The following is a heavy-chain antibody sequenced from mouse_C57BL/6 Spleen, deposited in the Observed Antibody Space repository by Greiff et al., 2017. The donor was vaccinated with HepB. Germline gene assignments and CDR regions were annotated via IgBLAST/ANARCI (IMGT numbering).Heavy chain of an antibody. J-gene: IGHJ4*01. Sequence: QVTLKECGPGILQPSQTLSLTCSFSGFSLSTFGMGVGWIRQPSGKGLEWLAHIWWDDDKYYNPALKSRLTISKDTSKNQVFLKIANVDTADTATYYCARKGYYGYDEGGYYAMDYWGQGTSVTVSS. CDR3: ARKGYYGYDEGGYYAMDY. D-gene: IGHD2-2*01. V-gene: IGHV8-8*01. CDR2: IWWDDDK. CDR1: GFSLSTFGMG.